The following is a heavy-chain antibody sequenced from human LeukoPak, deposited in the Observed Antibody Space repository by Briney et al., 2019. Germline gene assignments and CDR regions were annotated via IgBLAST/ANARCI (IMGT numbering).Heavy chain of an antibody. CDR2: MSSDGNAM. CDR1: GFTFTAYL. V-gene: IGHV3-30-3*01. D-gene: IGHD3-22*01. CDR3: VRESEYYFDHSASFDY. Sequence: GRSLRLSCAASGFTFTAYLIHWVRQAPGKGLEWVAVMSSDGNAMFYADSGKGRFTISRDNSKNTLYLQMNSLRAEDTAVYYCVRESEYYFDHSASFDYWGQGTLVTVSS. J-gene: IGHJ4*02.